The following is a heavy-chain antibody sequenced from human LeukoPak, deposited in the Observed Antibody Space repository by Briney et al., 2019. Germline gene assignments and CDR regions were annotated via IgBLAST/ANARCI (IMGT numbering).Heavy chain of an antibody. D-gene: IGHD6-13*01. J-gene: IGHJ4*02. V-gene: IGHV4-34*01. CDR3: ARVAAAGTWTDY. Sequence: SETLSLTCAVYGGSFSGYHWSWIRQPPGKGLEWIGEINHSGSTNYSPSLKSRVTISVDTSKNQFSLKLSSVTAADTAVYYCARVAAAGTWTDYWGQGTLVTVSS. CDR2: INHSGST. CDR1: GGSFSGYH.